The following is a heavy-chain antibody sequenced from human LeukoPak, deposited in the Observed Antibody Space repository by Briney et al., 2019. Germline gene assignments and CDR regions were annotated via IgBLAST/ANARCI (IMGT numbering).Heavy chain of an antibody. CDR3: AKGEYCGGDCYLPQGCFDY. Sequence: GGSLRLSCAASGFTFSSYSMNWVRQAPGKGLEWVSSISSSSSYIYYADSVKGRFTISRDNSKNTLYLQMNSLRAEDTAVYYCAKGEYCGGDCYLPQGCFDYWGQGTLVTVSS. V-gene: IGHV3-21*04. D-gene: IGHD2-21*02. J-gene: IGHJ4*02. CDR1: GFTFSSYS. CDR2: ISSSSSYI.